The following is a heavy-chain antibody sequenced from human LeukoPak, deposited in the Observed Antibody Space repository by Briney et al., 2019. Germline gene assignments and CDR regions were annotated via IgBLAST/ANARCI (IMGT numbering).Heavy chain of an antibody. J-gene: IGHJ4*02. D-gene: IGHD1-1*01. Sequence: PSETLSLTCTVSGASLTRPTYYQWSWIRQPPGKGLEYIGYIYYSGSSNHNPSLKSRVTISVDTSKNQFSLKLSSVTAADTAVYYCARGRYTFDYWGQGTLVTVSS. CDR3: ARGRYTFDY. V-gene: IGHV4-61*01. CDR1: GASLTRPTYY. CDR2: IYYSGSS.